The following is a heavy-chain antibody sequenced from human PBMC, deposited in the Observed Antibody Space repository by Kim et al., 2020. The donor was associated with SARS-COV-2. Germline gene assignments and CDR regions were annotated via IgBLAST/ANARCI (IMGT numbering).Heavy chain of an antibody. CDR1: GFTFSSYW. CDR2: INSDGSST. D-gene: IGHD1-26*01. CDR3: ARGSSGSYPRAFDI. J-gene: IGHJ3*02. V-gene: IGHV3-74*01. Sequence: GRSLRLSCEASGFTFSSYWMHWVRQAPGKGLLWVSRINSDGSSTTYADSVKGRFTISRDNAKNTLYLQMNSLRAEDTAVYYCARGSSGSYPRAFDIWGQGTMVTVSS.